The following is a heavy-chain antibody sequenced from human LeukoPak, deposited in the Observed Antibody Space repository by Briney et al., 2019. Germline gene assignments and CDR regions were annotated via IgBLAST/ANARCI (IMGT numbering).Heavy chain of an antibody. D-gene: IGHD2-8*01. Sequence: GGSLRLSCAASGFTFSGYWMSWVRQAPGKGLEWVANIKQEGSEKYYVDSVKGRFTISRDNAKNSLSLQMNSLRVEDTAVYYCARRLLNYFDYWGQGTLVTVSS. CDR2: IKQEGSEK. CDR3: ARRLLNYFDY. V-gene: IGHV3-7*02. J-gene: IGHJ4*02. CDR1: GFTFSGYW.